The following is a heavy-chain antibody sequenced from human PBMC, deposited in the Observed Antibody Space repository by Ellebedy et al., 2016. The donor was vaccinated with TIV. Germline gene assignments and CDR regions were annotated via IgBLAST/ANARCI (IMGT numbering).Heavy chain of an antibody. D-gene: IGHD6-19*01. CDR1: GFTFTSFA. CDR3: AKDFDVAVAGSDS. Sequence: PGGSLRLSCAASGFTFTSFAMTWVRQAPGKGLEWVSGITGISGTTYYADSVKGRFTISRDNSKNTLYLQMKDLRVEDTALYYCAKDFDVAVAGSDSWGQGTLATVSS. CDR2: ITGISGTT. V-gene: IGHV3-23*01. J-gene: IGHJ5*01.